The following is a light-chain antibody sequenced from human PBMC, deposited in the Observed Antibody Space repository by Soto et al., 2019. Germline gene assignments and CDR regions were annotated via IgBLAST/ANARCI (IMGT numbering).Light chain of an antibody. CDR2: DAS. J-gene: IGKJ1*01. Sequence: DIQMTQSPSTLAASVGDRVTITCRASQSIGDWLAWYQQKPGKAPNLLIYDASRSVSGVPSRFSGGGSGTEFTLTISSLQPDDSATYYCQQYNDNWTFGQGTKVDIK. CDR3: QQYNDNWT. V-gene: IGKV1-5*01. CDR1: QSIGDW.